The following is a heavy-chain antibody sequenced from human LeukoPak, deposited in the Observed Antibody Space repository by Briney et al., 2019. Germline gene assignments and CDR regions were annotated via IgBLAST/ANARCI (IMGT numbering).Heavy chain of an antibody. D-gene: IGHD4-17*01. Sequence: PGGSLRLSCVASGFTFSRYTISWVRQAPGKGLEWVSAIDGIGGNTYYADSVKGRFTISRDNSKNTLFLQMNSLRAEDTAVYFCAKDSSVPYGITNWGQGTLVTVS. J-gene: IGHJ4*02. CDR3: AKDSSVPYGITN. V-gene: IGHV3-23*01. CDR2: IDGIGGNT. CDR1: GFTFSRYT.